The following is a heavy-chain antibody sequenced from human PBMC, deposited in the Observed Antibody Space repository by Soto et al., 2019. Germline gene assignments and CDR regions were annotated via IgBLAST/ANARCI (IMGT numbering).Heavy chain of an antibody. CDR2: ILNDASGH. J-gene: IGHJ4*02. D-gene: IGHD4-17*01. CDR3: ARDDDYPDNGFDY. V-gene: IGHV3-33*01. CDR1: GFTFSRHG. Sequence: QVQLVDSGGGVVQPGTSLRLSCAASGFTFSRHGMHWVRQTPGKGLEWLAVILNDASGHWYADSVKGRFTISRDNFENTLYLQMNGLRLDDRAMYYCARDDDYPDNGFDYLCQGTLVTVSS.